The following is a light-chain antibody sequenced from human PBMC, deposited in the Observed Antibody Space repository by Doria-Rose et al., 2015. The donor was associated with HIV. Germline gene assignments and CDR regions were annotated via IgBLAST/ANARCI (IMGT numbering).Light chain of an antibody. CDR2: DGS. Sequence: TQSPGTLSLSPGGRATLSCRASQRVRSSYLAWYQQKPGQAPRLLIYDGSTRATGIPDRFSASGSGTDFTLTINRLEPEDFALYYCHQYGTSWTFGQGTKVEI. J-gene: IGKJ1*01. CDR3: HQYGTSWT. V-gene: IGKV3-20*01. CDR1: QRVRSSY.